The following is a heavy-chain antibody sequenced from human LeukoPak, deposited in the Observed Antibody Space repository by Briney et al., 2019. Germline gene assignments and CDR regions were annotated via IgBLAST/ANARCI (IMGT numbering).Heavy chain of an antibody. CDR1: GYTFSSYG. D-gene: IGHD2-15*01. Sequence: GASVKVSCKASGYTFSSYGITWVRQAPGQGLEWMGWISAYNGNTNYAHKVQGRVTMTTDTSTSTAYMELRSLRSDDTAVYYCARGDCSGGGCFLPEHFRHWGQGTRVTVSS. CDR3: ARGDCSGGGCFLPEHFRH. J-gene: IGHJ1*01. V-gene: IGHV1-18*01. CDR2: ISAYNGNT.